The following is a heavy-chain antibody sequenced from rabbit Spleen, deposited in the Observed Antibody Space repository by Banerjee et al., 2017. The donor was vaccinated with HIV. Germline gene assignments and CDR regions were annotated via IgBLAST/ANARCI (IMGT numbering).Heavy chain of an antibody. J-gene: IGHJ4*01. CDR2: IYTRDGST. Sequence: QSLEESGGDLVKPGASLTLTCTASGFSFSSSYYMSWVRQGPGKGLELIAWIYTRDGSTYYASWVNGRFTISRSTSLNTVDLKMTSLTAADTATYFCARDLAGYVGFGYISYLDLWGPCTLVTVS. V-gene: IGHV1S43*01. CDR1: GFSFSSSYY. D-gene: IGHD4-2*01. CDR3: ARDLAGYVGFGYISYLDL.